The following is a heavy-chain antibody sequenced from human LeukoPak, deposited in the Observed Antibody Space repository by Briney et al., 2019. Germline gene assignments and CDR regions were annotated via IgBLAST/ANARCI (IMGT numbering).Heavy chain of an antibody. D-gene: IGHD3-22*01. V-gene: IGHV3-15*01. CDR1: GFTFSNAW. CDR2: IKSKTDGGTT. J-gene: IGHJ3*01. Sequence: GGSLRLSCAVSGFTFSNAWMSWVRQAPGKGLEWVGRIKSKTDGGTTDYAAPVKGRFTIPRDDSKNTLYLQMNSLKTEDTAVYYCTTDDYYDSSGRRVLWGQGTMLTVSS. CDR3: TTDDYYDSSGRRVL.